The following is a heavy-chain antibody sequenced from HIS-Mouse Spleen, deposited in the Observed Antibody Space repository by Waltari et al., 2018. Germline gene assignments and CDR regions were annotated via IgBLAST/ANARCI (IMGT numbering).Heavy chain of an antibody. CDR3: AREIPYSSSWYDWYFDL. CDR2: IYYSGST. J-gene: IGHJ2*01. D-gene: IGHD6-13*01. V-gene: IGHV4-39*07. Sequence: QLQLQESGPGLVKPSETLSLTCTVSGGSISSSVDYWGWIRQPPGKGLWWIGGIYYSGSTYYNPSLKSRVTISVDTSKNQFSLKLSSVTAADTAVYYCAREIPYSSSWYDWYFDLWGRGTLVTVSS. CDR1: GGSISSSVDY.